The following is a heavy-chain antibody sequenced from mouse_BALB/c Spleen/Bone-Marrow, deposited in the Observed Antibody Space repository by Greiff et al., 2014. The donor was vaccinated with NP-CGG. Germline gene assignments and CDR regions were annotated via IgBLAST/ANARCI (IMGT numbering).Heavy chain of an antibody. CDR3: ARYATATYWFAY. V-gene: IGHV1S81*02. CDR2: INPSNGRT. CDR1: GYTFTSYW. D-gene: IGHD1-2*01. Sequence: VQRVESGAELVKPGASVKLSCKASGYTFTSYWMHWVKQRPGQGLEWIGEINPSNGRTNYNEKFKSKATLTVDKSSSTAYMQLSSLTSEDSAVYYCARYATATYWFAYWGQGTLVTASA. J-gene: IGHJ3*01.